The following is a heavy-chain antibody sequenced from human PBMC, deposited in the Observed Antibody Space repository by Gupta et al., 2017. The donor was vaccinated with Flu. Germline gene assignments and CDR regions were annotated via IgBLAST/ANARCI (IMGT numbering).Heavy chain of an antibody. CDR1: GLAFSTYP. CDR2: ISYDTCVH. CDR3: AKCPRTGIRWGFDF. V-gene: IGHV3-30*18. Sequence: QVPLVESGGGVVQRGGSLRISCAASGLAFSTYPMHGVRQAPGKGLEWGAVISYDTCVHYYADSVNGRFSISRDNSVDALFLEMTGLKTDDTAMYYGAKCPRTGIRWGFDFWGQGTLVTVAS. D-gene: IGHD7-27*01. J-gene: IGHJ4*02.